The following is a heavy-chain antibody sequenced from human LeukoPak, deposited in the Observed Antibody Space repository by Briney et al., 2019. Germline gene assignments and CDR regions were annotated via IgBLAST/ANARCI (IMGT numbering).Heavy chain of an antibody. J-gene: IGHJ2*01. V-gene: IGHV3-21*01. D-gene: IGHD1-26*01. Sequence: GGSLRLSCAASGFTFSSYSMNWVRQAPGKGLEWVSSISSSSSYIYYADSVKGRFTISRDNAKNSLYLQMNSLRAEDTAVYYCARDYEGATLQHWYFDLWGRGTLVTVSS. CDR3: ARDYEGATLQHWYFDL. CDR2: ISSSSSYI. CDR1: GFTFSSYS.